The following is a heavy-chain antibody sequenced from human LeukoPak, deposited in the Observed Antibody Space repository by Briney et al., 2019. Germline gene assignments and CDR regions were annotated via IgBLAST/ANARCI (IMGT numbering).Heavy chain of an antibody. Sequence: KPSETLSLTCTVSGGSISSYYWSWIRQPPGKGLEWIGYIYYSGSTNYNPSLKSRVTISVDKSNNQFSLILNSVTAADTAVYYCARQMTTVTNWFDPWGQGTLVTVSS. CDR1: GGSISSYY. V-gene: IGHV4-59*08. D-gene: IGHD4-11*01. J-gene: IGHJ5*02. CDR3: ARQMTTVTNWFDP. CDR2: IYYSGST.